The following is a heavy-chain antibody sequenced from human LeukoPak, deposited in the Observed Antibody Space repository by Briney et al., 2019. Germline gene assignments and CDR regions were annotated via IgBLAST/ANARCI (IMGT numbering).Heavy chain of an antibody. CDR1: GGSISSGDYY. V-gene: IGHV4-30-4*01. D-gene: IGHD3-10*01. CDR2: IYYSGGT. CDR3: AANYGLGYYFDY. J-gene: IGHJ4*02. Sequence: SETLSLTCTVSGGSISSGDYYWTWIRQPPGKGLEWIGYIYYSGGTYYNPSLESRVTISVDTSKNQFSLKLGSVTAADTAVYYCAANYGLGYYFDYWGQGTLVTVSS.